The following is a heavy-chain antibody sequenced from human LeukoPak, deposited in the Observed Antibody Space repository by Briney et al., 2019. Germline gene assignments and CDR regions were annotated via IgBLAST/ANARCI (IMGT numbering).Heavy chain of an antibody. J-gene: IGHJ4*02. V-gene: IGHV1-8*01. CDR2: MNAKSGNT. Sequence: ASVKVSCKASGYTFTSYDINWVRQATGQGLEWMGWMNAKSGNTGYAQMFQGRVTMTRNTSISTAYMELSSLTSEDTAVYYCARKEYSSPSDYWGQGTLVTVSS. CDR1: GYTFTSYD. D-gene: IGHD6-13*01. CDR3: ARKEYSSPSDY.